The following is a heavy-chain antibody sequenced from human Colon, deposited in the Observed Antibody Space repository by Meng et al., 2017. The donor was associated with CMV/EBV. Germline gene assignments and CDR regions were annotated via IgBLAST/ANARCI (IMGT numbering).Heavy chain of an antibody. CDR3: AKGRSSYCGGPSRYTPIDL. CDR1: GFTFSTYW. CDR2: INEHGSEK. J-gene: IGHJ4*02. D-gene: IGHD2-2*02. Sequence: GESLKISCAASGFTFSTYWMAWVRQAPGKGLEWVACINEHGSEKYYVDSVKGRFTVSRDNAKNSLHLQMDSLRGDDTAVYYCAKGRSSYCGGPSRYTPIDLWGQGTLVTVSS. V-gene: IGHV3-7*01.